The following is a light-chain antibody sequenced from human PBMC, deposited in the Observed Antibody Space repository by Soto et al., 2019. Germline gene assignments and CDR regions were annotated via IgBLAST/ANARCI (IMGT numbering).Light chain of an antibody. CDR2: DVS. V-gene: IGLV2-14*01. CDR1: SSDIGGYNY. J-gene: IGLJ1*01. Sequence: QSALAQPASVSGSPGQSITISCTGTSSDIGGYNYVSWYQQHPGKVPKLMIYDVSNRPSGVSNRFSGSKSGNTASQTISGLQAEDEADYYCSSYTTSPLSYVFGTGTKVTVL. CDR3: SSYTTSPLSYV.